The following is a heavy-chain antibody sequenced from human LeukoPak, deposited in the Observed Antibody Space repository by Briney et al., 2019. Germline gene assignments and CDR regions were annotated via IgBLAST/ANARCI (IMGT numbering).Heavy chain of an antibody. CDR2: ISSSSSYI. D-gene: IGHD6-13*01. CDR3: ARVSIAAALDY. V-gene: IGHV3-21*01. Sequence: GGPLRLSCAASGFTFSSYSMNWVRQAPGKGLEWVSSISSSSSYIYYADSVKGRFTISRDNAKNSLYLQMNSLRAEDTAVYYCARVSIAAALDYWGQGTLVTVSS. J-gene: IGHJ4*02. CDR1: GFTFSSYS.